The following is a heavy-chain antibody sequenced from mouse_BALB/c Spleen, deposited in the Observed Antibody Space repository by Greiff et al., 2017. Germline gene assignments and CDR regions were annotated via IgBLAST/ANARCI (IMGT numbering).Heavy chain of an antibody. CDR1: GYSFTGYF. CDR2: INPYNGDT. D-gene: IGHD1-1*01. J-gene: IGHJ2*01. CDR3: ARGGHDGSSYIDY. V-gene: IGHV1-20*02. Sequence: EVQLQQSGPELVKPGASVKISCEASGYSFTGYFMNWVMQSHGKSLEWIGRINPYNGDTFYNQKFKGKATLTVDKSSSTAHMELRSLASEDSAVYYCARGGHDGSSYIDYWGQGTTLTVSS.